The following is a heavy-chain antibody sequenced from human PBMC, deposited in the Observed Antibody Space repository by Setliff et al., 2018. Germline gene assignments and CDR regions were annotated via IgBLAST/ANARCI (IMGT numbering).Heavy chain of an antibody. CDR2: VFFNGAA. Sequence: PSETLSLTCTVSGGSISGTSTETYLWSWIRQPPGKGLEFIGYVFFNGAAKYDPSLKSRVAISVDTSKEQFSLKSSSVTAADTAVYFCARGGTYRYFDYWGQGAQVTVSS. J-gene: IGHJ4*02. D-gene: IGHD3-16*02. V-gene: IGHV4-61*01. CDR3: ARGGTYRYFDY. CDR1: GGSISGTSTETYL.